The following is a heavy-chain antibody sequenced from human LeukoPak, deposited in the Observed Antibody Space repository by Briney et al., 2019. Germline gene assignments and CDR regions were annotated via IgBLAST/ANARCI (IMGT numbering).Heavy chain of an antibody. Sequence: GGSLRLSCAASGFTFSSHAMHWVRQAPGKGLEWVAVISYDGSNKYYADSVKGRFTISRDNSKNTLYLQMNSLRAEDTAVYYCARSGYSSGRPTFDYWGQGTLVTVSS. D-gene: IGHD6-19*01. CDR2: ISYDGSNK. CDR1: GFTFSSHA. V-gene: IGHV3-30*04. CDR3: ARSGYSSGRPTFDY. J-gene: IGHJ4*02.